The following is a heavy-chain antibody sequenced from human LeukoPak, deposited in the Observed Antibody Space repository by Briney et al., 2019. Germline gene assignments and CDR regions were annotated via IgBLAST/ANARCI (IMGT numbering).Heavy chain of an antibody. V-gene: IGHV1-69*13. D-gene: IGHD1-26*01. Sequence: SVKVSCKASGGTFSSYAISWVRQAPGQGLEWMGGIIPIFGTANYAQKFQGRVTITADESTSTAYMELSSLRSEDTAVYYCARXIXEWELLRXYXYXXYXXDVWGQ. CDR2: IIPIFGTA. CDR3: ARXIXEWELLRXYXYXXYXXDV. J-gene: IGHJ6*02. CDR1: GGTFSSYA.